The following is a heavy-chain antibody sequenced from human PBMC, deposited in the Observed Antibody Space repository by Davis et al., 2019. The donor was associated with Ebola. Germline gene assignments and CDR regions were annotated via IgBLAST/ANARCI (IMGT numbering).Heavy chain of an antibody. Sequence: ASVKVSCKASGYTFTSYGISWVRQAPGQGLEWMGWISAYNGNTNYAQKLQGRVTMTTDTSTSTAYMELRSLRSDDTAVYYCARSWGVVVVPAAILAWFDPWGQGTLVTVSS. J-gene: IGHJ5*02. V-gene: IGHV1-18*01. CDR1: GYTFTSYG. CDR3: ARSWGVVVVPAAILAWFDP. CDR2: ISAYNGNT. D-gene: IGHD2-2*02.